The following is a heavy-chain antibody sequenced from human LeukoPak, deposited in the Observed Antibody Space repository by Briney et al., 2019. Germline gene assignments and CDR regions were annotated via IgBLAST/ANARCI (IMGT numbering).Heavy chain of an antibody. CDR1: GGTFSSYA. V-gene: IGHV1-69*01. CDR3: ASGITIFGVVAWRWFDP. CDR2: IIPIFGTA. Sequence: SVKVSCKASGGTFSSYAISWVRQAPGQGPEWMGGIIPIFGTANYAQKFQGRVTITADESTSTAYMELSSLRSEDTAVYYCASGITIFGVVAWRWFDPWGQGTLVTVSS. D-gene: IGHD3-3*01. J-gene: IGHJ5*02.